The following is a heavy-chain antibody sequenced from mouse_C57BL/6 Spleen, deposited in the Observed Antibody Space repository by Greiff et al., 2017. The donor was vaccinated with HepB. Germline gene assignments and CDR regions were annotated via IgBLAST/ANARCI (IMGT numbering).Heavy chain of an antibody. Sequence: VQLQQSGPELVKPGASVKISCKASGYTFTDYYMNWVKQSHGQSLEWIGDINPNNGGTSYNQKFKGKATLTVDKSSSTAYMELRSLTSEDSAVYYCARSGYYFDYWGQGTTLTVSS. CDR1: GYTFTDYY. CDR2: INPNNGGT. CDR3: ARSGYYFDY. J-gene: IGHJ2*01. V-gene: IGHV1-26*01.